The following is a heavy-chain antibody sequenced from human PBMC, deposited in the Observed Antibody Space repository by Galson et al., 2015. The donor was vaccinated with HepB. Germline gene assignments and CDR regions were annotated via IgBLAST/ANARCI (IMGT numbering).Heavy chain of an antibody. V-gene: IGHV3-53*04. D-gene: IGHD3-22*01. J-gene: IGHJ5*02. Sequence: SLRLSCAASGFTVSSNYMSWVRQAPGKGLEWVSVIYSGGSTYYADSVKGRFTISRHNSKNTLYLQMNSLRAEDTAVYYCARDGSDGAFDSSGYYRKEAACNPGSGRWFDPWGQGTLVTVSS. CDR2: IYSGGST. CDR1: GFTVSSNY. CDR3: ARDGSDGAFDSSGYYRKEAACNPGSGRWFDP.